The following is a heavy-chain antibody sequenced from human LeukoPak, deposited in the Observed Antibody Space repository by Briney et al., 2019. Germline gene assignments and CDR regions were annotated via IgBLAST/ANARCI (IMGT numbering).Heavy chain of an antibody. V-gene: IGHV3-30*18. J-gene: IGHJ4*02. D-gene: IGHD2-15*01. CDR2: ISYDGSNK. CDR1: GFTFSSYG. CDR3: AKDVVRMSSSLYYFDY. Sequence: GRSLRLSCAASGFTFSSYGMPWVRQAPGKGLEWVAVISYDGSNKYYADSVKGRFTISRDNSKNTLYLQMNSLRAEDTAVYYCAKDVVRMSSSLYYFDYWGQGTLVTVSS.